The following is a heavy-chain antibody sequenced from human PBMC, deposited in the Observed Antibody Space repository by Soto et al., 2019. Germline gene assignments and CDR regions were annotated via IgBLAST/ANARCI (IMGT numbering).Heavy chain of an antibody. V-gene: IGHV1-2*04. J-gene: IGHJ4*02. CDR2: INPNSGGT. CDR3: ARGGIAAAGTPDY. D-gene: IGHD6-13*01. Sequence: ASVKVSCKASGYTFTGYYMHWVRQAPGQGLEWMGWINPNSGGTNYAQKFQGWVTMTRDTSISTAYMELSRLRSDDTAVYYCARGGIAAAGTPDYWGQGTLVTVSS. CDR1: GYTFTGYY.